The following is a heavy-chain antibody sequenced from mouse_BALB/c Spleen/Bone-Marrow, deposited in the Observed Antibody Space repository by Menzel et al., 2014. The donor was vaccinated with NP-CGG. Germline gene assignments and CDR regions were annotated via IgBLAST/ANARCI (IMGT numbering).Heavy chain of an antibody. CDR3: ARDSGYDWYFDV. D-gene: IGHD2-2*01. V-gene: IGHV2-9*02. CDR1: GFSLTSYG. CDR2: IWAGGST. Sequence: VKLMESGPGLVAPSQSLSITCTVSGFSLTSYGVHWVRQPPGKGLEWLGVIWAGGSTNNNSALMSRLSISKDNSKSQVFLKMNSLQTDDTAMYYCARDSGYDWYFDVWGAGTTVTVSS. J-gene: IGHJ1*01.